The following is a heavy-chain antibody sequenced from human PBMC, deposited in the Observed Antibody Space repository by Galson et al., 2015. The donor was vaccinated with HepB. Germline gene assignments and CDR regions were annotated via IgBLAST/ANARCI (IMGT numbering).Heavy chain of an antibody. Sequence: ETLSLTCSVSGGSISSYHWTWIRQPPGKELEWIGFIFYSGTTDYNPSLESRVTISLDTSRNQFSLKVRSVTAADTAMYYCASGSLYRSYFDYWGRESWSPSPQ. CDR1: GGSISSYH. CDR3: ASGSLYRSYFDY. V-gene: IGHV4-59*01. J-gene: IGHJ4*02. D-gene: IGHD2-15*01. CDR2: IFYSGTT.